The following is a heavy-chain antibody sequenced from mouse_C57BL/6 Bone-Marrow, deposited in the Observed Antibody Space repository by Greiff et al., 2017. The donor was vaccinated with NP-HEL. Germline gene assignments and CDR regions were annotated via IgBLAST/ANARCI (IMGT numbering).Heavy chain of an antibody. V-gene: IGHV1-42*01. Sequence: VQLQQSGPELVKPGASVKISCKASGYSSTGYYMNWVKQSPEKSLEWIGEINPSTGGTTYNQKFKAKATLTVDKSSSTAYMQLKSMTSEDSAVYYCASALLLPFAYWGQGTLVTVSA. CDR3: ASALLLPFAY. J-gene: IGHJ3*01. CDR1: GYSSTGYY. CDR2: INPSTGGT. D-gene: IGHD1-1*01.